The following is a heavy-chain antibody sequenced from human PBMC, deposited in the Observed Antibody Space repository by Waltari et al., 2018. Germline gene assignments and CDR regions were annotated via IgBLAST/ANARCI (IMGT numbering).Heavy chain of an antibody. J-gene: IGHJ4*02. CDR2: IYHSGST. CDR1: GYSISSGYY. V-gene: IGHV4-38-2*01. CDR3: ARLLLSSFDY. Sequence: QVQLQESGPGLVKPSETLSLTCAVSGYSISSGYYWGWIRQPPGKGLEWIGSIYHSGSTYYNPSLKSRVTISVDTSKNPFSLKLSSVTAADTAVYYCARLLLSSFDYWGQGTLVTVSS. D-gene: IGHD6-6*01.